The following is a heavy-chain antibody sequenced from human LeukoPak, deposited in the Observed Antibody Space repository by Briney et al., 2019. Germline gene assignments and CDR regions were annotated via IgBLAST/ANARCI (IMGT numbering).Heavy chain of an antibody. CDR2: IKEDGSEK. CDR1: GVTLSPYG. V-gene: IGHV3-7*04. J-gene: IGHJ4*02. D-gene: IGHD4-17*01. Sequence: GGSLRLSCAASGVTLSPYGMHWVRQAPGKGLEWVANIKEDGSEKNYVDSVKGRFTISRDNAKNSLYLHMNSLRAEDTALYYCARDALRRDDYWGQGTLVTVSS. CDR3: ARDALRRDDY.